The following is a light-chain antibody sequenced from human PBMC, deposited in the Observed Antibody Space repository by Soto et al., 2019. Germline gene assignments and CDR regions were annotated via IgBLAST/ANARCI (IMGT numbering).Light chain of an antibody. J-gene: IGLJ2*01. Sequence: QPVLTQPPSVSGAPGRRVTISCTGSSPNIGAGYDVHWYQQLPGTAPKLLIYGNSNRPSGVPDRFSGSKSGTSASLAITGLQAEDEADYYCQSYDSSLSGHVVFGGGTKVTVL. CDR3: QSYDSSLSGHVV. CDR2: GNS. V-gene: IGLV1-40*01. CDR1: SPNIGAGYD.